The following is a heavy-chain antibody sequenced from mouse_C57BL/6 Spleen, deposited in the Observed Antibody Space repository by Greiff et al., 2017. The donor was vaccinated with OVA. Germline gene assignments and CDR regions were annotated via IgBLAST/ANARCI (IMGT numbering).Heavy chain of an antibody. Sequence: VQLQQSGPELVKPGATVKISCKASGYTFTDYYMNWVKQSHGKSLEWIGDINPNNGGTSYNQKFKGKATLTVDKSSSTAYMELRSLTSEDSAVYYCARSITTVVASPMDYWGQGTSVTVSS. V-gene: IGHV1-26*01. CDR3: ARSITTVVASPMDY. CDR1: GYTFTDYY. D-gene: IGHD1-1*01. J-gene: IGHJ4*01. CDR2: INPNNGGT.